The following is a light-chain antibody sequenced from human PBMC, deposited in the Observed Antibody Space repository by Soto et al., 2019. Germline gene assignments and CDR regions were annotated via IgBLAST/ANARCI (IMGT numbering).Light chain of an antibody. CDR1: SSNIGGYND. Sequence: QSALTQPRSVSGAPGQSVTISCTGTSSNIGGYNDVSWYQQHPGKAPKLLIYDVSKRPSGVPDRFSGSKSGNTASLTISGQQAEDAADYYCCSYAGSSTFVFGTGTKLTVL. CDR3: CSYAGSSTFV. V-gene: IGLV2-11*01. J-gene: IGLJ1*01. CDR2: DVS.